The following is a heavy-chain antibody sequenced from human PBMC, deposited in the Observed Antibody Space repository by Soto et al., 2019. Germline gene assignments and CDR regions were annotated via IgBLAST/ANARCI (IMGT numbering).Heavy chain of an antibody. J-gene: IGHJ6*03. CDR3: ARDSTSYYYYYYMDV. V-gene: IGHV1-3*01. CDR2: INAGNGNT. Sequence: ASVKVSCKASGYTFTSYAMHWVRQAPGQRLEWMGWINAGNGNTKYSQKFQGRVTITRDTSASTAYMELSSLRSEDTALYYCARDSTSYYYYYYMDVWGKGTTVTVS. CDR1: GYTFTSYA. D-gene: IGHD2-2*01.